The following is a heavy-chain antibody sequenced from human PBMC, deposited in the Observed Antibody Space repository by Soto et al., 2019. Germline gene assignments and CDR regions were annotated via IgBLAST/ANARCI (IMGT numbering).Heavy chain of an antibody. CDR1: GGSISSGGYY. Sequence: SETLSLTCTVSGGSISSGGYYWSWIRQHPGKGLEWIGYIYYSGSTYYNPSLKSRVTISVDTSKNQFSLKLSSVTAADTAVYYCARTTYYYDSSALLNWGQGTLVTVSS. CDR2: IYYSGST. J-gene: IGHJ4*02. CDR3: ARTTYYYDSSALLN. V-gene: IGHV4-31*03. D-gene: IGHD3-22*01.